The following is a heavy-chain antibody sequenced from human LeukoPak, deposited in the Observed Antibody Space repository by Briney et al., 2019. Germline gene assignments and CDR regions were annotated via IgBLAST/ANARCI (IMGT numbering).Heavy chain of an antibody. Sequence: ASVKVSCKASGYTFTGYYMHWVRQAPGQGLEWMGWINPNSGGTNYAQKFQGRVTMTRDTSISTAYMELSRLRSEDTAVYYCARGSQIPGIAVAGTGALDWGQGTLVTVSS. D-gene: IGHD6-19*01. CDR3: ARGSQIPGIAVAGTGALD. CDR2: INPNSGGT. V-gene: IGHV1-2*02. CDR1: GYTFTGYY. J-gene: IGHJ4*02.